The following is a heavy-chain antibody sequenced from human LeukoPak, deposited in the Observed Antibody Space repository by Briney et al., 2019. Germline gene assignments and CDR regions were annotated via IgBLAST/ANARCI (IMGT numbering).Heavy chain of an antibody. D-gene: IGHD6-13*01. J-gene: IGHJ4*02. CDR3: AREEEQQLVPSASNY. Sequence: VNPGGSLTLSCAASGFTFSRYNMNWVRQAPGQGLEWVACISKSRNYIYYADSVKGRFTISRDDAKSSLYLQMDSLRAEDTAVYYCAREEEQQLVPSASNYWGQGTLVTVSS. CDR2: ISKSRNYI. CDR1: GFTFSRYN. V-gene: IGHV3-21*01.